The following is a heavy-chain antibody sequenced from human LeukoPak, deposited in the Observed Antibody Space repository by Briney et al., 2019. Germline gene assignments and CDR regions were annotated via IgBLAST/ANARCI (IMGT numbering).Heavy chain of an antibody. V-gene: IGHV4-39*07. CDR2: IYYSGST. CDR1: GGSISSSSYY. CDR3: AGTVLTVDAFDI. D-gene: IGHD3-16*01. J-gene: IGHJ3*02. Sequence: PSETLSLTCTVSGGSISSSSYYWGWIRQPPGKGLEWIGSIYYSGSTYYNPSLKSRVTISVDTSKNQFSLKLSSVTAADTAVYYCAGTVLTVDAFDIWGQGTMVTVSS.